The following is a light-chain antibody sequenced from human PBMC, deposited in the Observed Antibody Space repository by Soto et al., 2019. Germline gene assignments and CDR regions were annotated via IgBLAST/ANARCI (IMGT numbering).Light chain of an antibody. CDR3: QQLNTYLTLT. CDR2: AES. J-gene: IGKJ4*01. Sequence: DIQMTQSPSFLSASVGYRVTITGRSSQDIGSFLAWYQQKPGKAPKLLIYAESNLQSGVPSRLGGSGSGTELNLKISSMQNEDFANYYCQQLNTYLTLTVGGGTKVDIK. V-gene: IGKV1-9*01. CDR1: QDIGSF.